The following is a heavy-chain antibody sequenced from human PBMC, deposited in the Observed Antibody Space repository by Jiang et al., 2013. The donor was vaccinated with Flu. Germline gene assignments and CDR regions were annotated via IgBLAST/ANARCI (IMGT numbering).Heavy chain of an antibody. CDR3: ARGYNSGYDY. Sequence: SGAEVKKPGASVKVSCKASGYRFTDYFIHWVRQAPGQGLEFMGWINPNNGGTSFAQNLQGRVTMTGDTSISTAYMELSRLRSDDTAVYYCARGYNSGYDYWGQGSLVTVPA. J-gene: IGHJ4*02. CDR1: GYRFTDYF. V-gene: IGHV1-2*02. CDR2: INPNNGGT. D-gene: IGHD1-1*01.